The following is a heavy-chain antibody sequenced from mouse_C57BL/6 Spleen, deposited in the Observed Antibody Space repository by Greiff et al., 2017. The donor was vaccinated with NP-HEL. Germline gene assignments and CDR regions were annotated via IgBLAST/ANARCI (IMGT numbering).Heavy chain of an antibody. CDR2: IHPSDSDT. Sequence: QVQLQQPGAELVKPGASVKVSCKASGYTFTSYWMHWVKQRPGQGLEWIGRIHPSDSDTNYNQKFKGKSTLSVDKYACTAYMQLSSLTSEDSAVYYCAIWANWDDFDYWGQGTTLTVSS. V-gene: IGHV1-74*01. CDR1: GYTFTSYW. D-gene: IGHD4-1*01. CDR3: AIWANWDDFDY. J-gene: IGHJ2*01.